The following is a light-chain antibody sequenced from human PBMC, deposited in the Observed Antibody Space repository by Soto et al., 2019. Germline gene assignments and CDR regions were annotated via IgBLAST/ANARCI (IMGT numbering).Light chain of an antibody. CDR3: HQYNNWPET. CDR2: GAS. J-gene: IGKJ1*01. Sequence: EIVMTPSPATLSVSPGERATLSCRASQSVSSNLAWYQQKPGQAPRLLIYGASTRATDVPARFSGSGSGTEFTLTISSLQSEDFAVYYCHQYNNWPETFGQGTKVDIK. V-gene: IGKV3-15*01. CDR1: QSVSSN.